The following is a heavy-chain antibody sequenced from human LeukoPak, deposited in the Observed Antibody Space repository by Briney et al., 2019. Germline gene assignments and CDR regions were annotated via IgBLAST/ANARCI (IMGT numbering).Heavy chain of an antibody. CDR2: IYTGDSDT. V-gene: IGHV5-51*01. Sequence: GESLKISCKVSGDIFKNYWIGWVRQMPGKGLEWMGIIYTGDSDTRYSPSFQGQVTISVDKSIATAYLQWNSLKASDIGVYYCATTVIGSLSWFDPWGQGTQVIVSS. CDR1: GDIFKNYW. J-gene: IGHJ5*02. D-gene: IGHD3-10*01. CDR3: ATTVIGSLSWFDP.